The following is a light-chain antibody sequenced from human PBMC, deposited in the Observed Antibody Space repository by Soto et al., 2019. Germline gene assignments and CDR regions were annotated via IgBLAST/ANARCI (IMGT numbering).Light chain of an antibody. CDR1: QSVSSSY. J-gene: IGKJ5*01. CDR2: DAS. CDR3: QQRSEWPIT. Sequence: IVLTQSPGTLSLSPGERATLSCRASQSVSSSYLAWYQQKPGQAPRLFIFDASNRATGVPARFSGSRSGTDFTLTISSLEPEDFAVYFCQQRSEWPITFGQGTRLEIK. V-gene: IGKV3D-20*02.